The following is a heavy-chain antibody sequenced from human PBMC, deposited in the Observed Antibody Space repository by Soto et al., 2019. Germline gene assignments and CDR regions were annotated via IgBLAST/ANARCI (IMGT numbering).Heavy chain of an antibody. J-gene: IGHJ4*02. CDR3: TTDGGSKRTLDYFDY. CDR1: GFTFSKAW. V-gene: IGHV3-15*01. D-gene: IGHD1-26*01. CDR2: IKSKTDGGTA. Sequence: EVQLVESGGGLVKPGGSLRLSCAASGFTFSKAWMSWVRQAPGKGLEWVGRIKSKTDGGTADYAAPVKGRFTISRDDSKNTLYLQMNSLKTEDTAVYYCTTDGGSKRTLDYFDYWGQGTLVTVSS.